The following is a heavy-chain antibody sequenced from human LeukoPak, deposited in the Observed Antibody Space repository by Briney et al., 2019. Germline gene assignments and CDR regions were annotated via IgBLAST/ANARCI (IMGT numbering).Heavy chain of an antibody. J-gene: IGHJ4*02. Sequence: SETLSLTCTVSGGSISSYYWSWIRQPAGKGLEWIGRIYTSGSTNYNPSLKSRVTMSVDTSKNQFSLKLSSVTAADTAVYYCARGRTMVRGVIRQKAYYFDYWGQGTLVTVSS. CDR3: ARGRTMVRGVIRQKAYYFDY. CDR1: GGSISSYY. D-gene: IGHD3-10*01. CDR2: IYTSGST. V-gene: IGHV4-4*07.